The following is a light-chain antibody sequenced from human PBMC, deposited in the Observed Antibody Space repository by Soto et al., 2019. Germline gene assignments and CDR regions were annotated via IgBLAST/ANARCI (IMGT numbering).Light chain of an antibody. CDR1: SSNIGAVFD. CDR2: ENT. Sequence: QSVLTQPPSVSGAPGQRVTISCTGSSSNIGAVFDVHWYQQVPGTARKLLIYENTKRPSGVPDRFSGSKPGTSASLAITGLQAEDEADYYCQSYDSGLSGWLFGGGTKLTVL. J-gene: IGLJ2*01. V-gene: IGLV1-40*01. CDR3: QSYDSGLSGWL.